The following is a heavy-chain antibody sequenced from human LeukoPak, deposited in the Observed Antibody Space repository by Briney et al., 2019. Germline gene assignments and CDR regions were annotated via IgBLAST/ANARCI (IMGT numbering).Heavy chain of an antibody. CDR2: INPNSGGT. J-gene: IGHJ4*02. CDR3: ARDFDDGFGFLKRGYSGYEDY. V-gene: IGHV1-2*02. CDR1: GYTFTVYY. Sequence: ASVTVSCKASGYTFTVYYMHWVRQAPGQGLEWMGWINPNSGGTNYAQKFQGRVTMTRDTSISTAYMELSRLRSDDTAVYYCARDFDDGFGFLKRGYSGYEDYWGQGTLVTVSS. D-gene: IGHD5-12*01.